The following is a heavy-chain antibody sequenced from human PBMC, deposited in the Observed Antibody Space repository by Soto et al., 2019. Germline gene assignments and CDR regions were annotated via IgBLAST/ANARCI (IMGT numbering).Heavy chain of an antibody. CDR1: GFSLSASEEG. CDR3: AHRLVATGLFDS. Sequence: QITLKESGPTLVKPTQTLTLTCTFSGFSLSASEEGVGWIRQPPGKALEWLALIYWNDDMRYNPSLRSRLTITKDTSKNQVVLTMTNMDPVDTATYYCAHRLVATGLFDSWGQGTLVTVSS. V-gene: IGHV2-5*01. J-gene: IGHJ4*02. CDR2: IYWNDDM. D-gene: IGHD2-15*01.